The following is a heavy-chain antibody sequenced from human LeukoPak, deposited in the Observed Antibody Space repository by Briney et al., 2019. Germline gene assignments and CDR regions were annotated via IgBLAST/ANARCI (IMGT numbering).Heavy chain of an antibody. J-gene: IGHJ5*02. D-gene: IGHD3-9*01. CDR3: ARAEYDILTGYFYWFDP. Sequence: SVKVSCKASGGTFSSYAISWVRQAPGQGLEWMGGIIPIFGTANYAQKFQGRVTITADESTSTAYMELSSLRSEDTAVYYCARAEYDILTGYFYWFDPWGQGTLVTASS. CDR1: GGTFSSYA. V-gene: IGHV1-69*01. CDR2: IIPIFGTA.